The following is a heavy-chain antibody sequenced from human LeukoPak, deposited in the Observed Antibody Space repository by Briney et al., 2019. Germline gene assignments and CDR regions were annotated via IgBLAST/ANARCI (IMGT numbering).Heavy chain of an antibody. D-gene: IGHD6-19*01. CDR1: GGTFSSYA. V-gene: IGHV1-69*13. CDR3: ARSPRWLVKGVDY. Sequence: SVKVSCKASGGTFSSYAISWVRQAPGQGLEWMGGIIPIFGTANYAQKFQGRVTITADESTSTAYMELSSLRSEDTAVYYCARSPRWLVKGVDYWGQGTLVTVSS. J-gene: IGHJ4*02. CDR2: IIPIFGTA.